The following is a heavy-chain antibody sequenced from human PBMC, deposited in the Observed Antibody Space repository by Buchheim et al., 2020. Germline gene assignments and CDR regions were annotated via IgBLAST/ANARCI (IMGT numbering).Heavy chain of an antibody. V-gene: IGHV3-21*06. Sequence: YLVESGGGLVKPGGSLRLSCAASGFTFWRYSMNWVRQAPGKGLEWVSSISTSGTDRFYADSLKGRFTISRDNAKNLLYLQMDSLRADDTAIYYCARDGPAGTWFFDYWGQGTL. CDR1: GFTFWRYS. CDR2: ISTSGTDR. J-gene: IGHJ4*02. CDR3: ARDGPAGTWFFDY. D-gene: IGHD6-19*01.